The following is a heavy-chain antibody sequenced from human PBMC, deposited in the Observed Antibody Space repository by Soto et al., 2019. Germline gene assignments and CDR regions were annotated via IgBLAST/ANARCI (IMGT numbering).Heavy chain of an antibody. Sequence: EVQLVESGGGLVQPGRSLRLSCAASGFTFDDYAMHWVRQAPGKGLEWVSGISWNSGSIGYADSVKGRFTISRDNAKNSLYLQMNSLRAEDTALYYCAKDNWVGATKGYCYYGMDVWGQGTTVTVSS. CDR1: GFTFDDYA. V-gene: IGHV3-9*01. CDR3: AKDNWVGATKGYCYYGMDV. J-gene: IGHJ6*02. CDR2: ISWNSGSI. D-gene: IGHD1-26*01.